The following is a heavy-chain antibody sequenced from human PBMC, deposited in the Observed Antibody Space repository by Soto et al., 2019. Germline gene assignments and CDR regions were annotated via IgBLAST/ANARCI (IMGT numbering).Heavy chain of an antibody. D-gene: IGHD3-3*01. CDR3: ASLIGVDVLRDY. J-gene: IGHJ4*02. CDR2: INPDGGTT. V-gene: IGHV1-46*01. CDR1: GYSFTDYF. Sequence: QVQLVQSGAEVRKPGASVKVSCKASGYSFTDYFVHWVRQAPGQGPKWMGIINPDGGTTGYAQKFQGRVTLNSDTSTNKLYMELRSLTSDDTRVYYCASLIGVDVLRDYWGQGTRVTVSS.